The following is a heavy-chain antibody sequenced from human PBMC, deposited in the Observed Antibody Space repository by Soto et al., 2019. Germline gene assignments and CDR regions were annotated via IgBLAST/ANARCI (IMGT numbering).Heavy chain of an antibody. CDR3: ARDFYGGYTYGPGDY. CDR2: IHGDGGKI. J-gene: IGHJ4*02. CDR1: VFMFSAYW. Sequence: WWSLRLSCAASVFMFSAYWMSWFRQAPGKGLEWVANIHGDGGKIYYVDSVKGRFTISRDNAKRSLYLQMKSLRAEDTAVYYCARDFYGGYTYGPGDYWGQGALVTRLL. V-gene: IGHV3-7*01. D-gene: IGHD5-18*01.